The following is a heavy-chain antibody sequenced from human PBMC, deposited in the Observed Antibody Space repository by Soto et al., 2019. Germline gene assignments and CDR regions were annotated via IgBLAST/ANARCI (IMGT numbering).Heavy chain of an antibody. CDR3: ARTRSFTLGFYYDGMDV. V-gene: IGHV5-51*01. CDR2: IYPGDSDT. Sequence: PGESLKISCQGSGYSFASYWIGWVRQMPGKDLEWMGIIYPGDSDTRYSPSFQGQVTISADKSLRTAYLQWTSLKASDTALYYCARTRSFTLGFYYDGMDVWGQGATLTVSS. CDR1: GYSFASYW. J-gene: IGHJ6*02. D-gene: IGHD6-6*01.